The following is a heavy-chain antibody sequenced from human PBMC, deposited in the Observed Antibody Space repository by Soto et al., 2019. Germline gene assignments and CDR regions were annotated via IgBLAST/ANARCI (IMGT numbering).Heavy chain of an antibody. CDR1: GGSISNYY. D-gene: IGHD6-13*01. CDR3: ARVVSRWYLGMDV. J-gene: IGHJ6*02. Sequence: QVQLQESGPGLVKPSETLSLTCTVSGGSISNYYWSWIRQPPGMGLEWIGYIYYTGSTNYNPSLKSRVTISVDTSKNQFSLKLSSVTAADTAVYYCARVVSRWYLGMDVWGQGTTVTGSS. V-gene: IGHV4-59*01. CDR2: IYYTGST.